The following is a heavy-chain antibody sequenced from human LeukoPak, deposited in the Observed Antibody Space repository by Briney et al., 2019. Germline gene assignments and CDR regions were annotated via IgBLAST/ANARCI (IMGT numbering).Heavy chain of an antibody. V-gene: IGHV4-39*07. CDR2: VYYSGST. CDR1: GGSVNNYY. CDR3: ARLGLELDGWDY. D-gene: IGHD6-6*01. Sequence: SETLSLTCTVSGGSVNNYYWGWIRQPPGMGLDWIGIVYYSGSTYYNPSLKSRVTISVDTSKNQFSLKLNSVTAADTAVYYCARLGLELDGWDYWGQGTLVTVSS. J-gene: IGHJ4*02.